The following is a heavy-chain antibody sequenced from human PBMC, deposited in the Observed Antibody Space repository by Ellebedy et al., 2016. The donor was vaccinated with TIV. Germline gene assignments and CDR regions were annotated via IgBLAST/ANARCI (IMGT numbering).Heavy chain of an antibody. CDR3: AKDLALNYGDYGSSGYDY. CDR1: GFTFDDYA. CDR2: ISWNSGSI. D-gene: IGHD4-17*01. J-gene: IGHJ4*02. Sequence: SLKISXAASGFTFDDYAMHWVRQAPGKGLEWVSGISWNSGSIGYADSVKGRFTISRDNAKNSLYLQMNSLRAEDTALYYCAKDLALNYGDYGSSGYDYWGQGTLVTVSS. V-gene: IGHV3-9*01.